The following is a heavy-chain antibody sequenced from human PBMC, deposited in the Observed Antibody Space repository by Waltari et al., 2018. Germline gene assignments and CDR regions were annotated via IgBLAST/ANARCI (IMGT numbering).Heavy chain of an antibody. D-gene: IGHD5-18*01. CDR1: GGTFSSYA. CDR2: IIPNFDAA. J-gene: IGHJ4*02. CDR3: AISPLYGYETH. Sequence: QVQLVQSGAEVKKPGSSVKVSCKASGGTFSSYAISWVRQAPGQGLEWMGRIIPNFDAANSAQRFQGRVTVTADDSTSTAYMELSSLTSEDTDVYCCAISPLYGYETHWGQGTLVTVSS. V-gene: IGHV1-69*15.